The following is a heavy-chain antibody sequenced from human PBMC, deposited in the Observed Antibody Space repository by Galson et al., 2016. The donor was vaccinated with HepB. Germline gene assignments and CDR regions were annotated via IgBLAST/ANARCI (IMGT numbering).Heavy chain of an antibody. CDR1: GGTFNTYS. CDR2: IIPIFVTA. J-gene: IGHJ4*02. V-gene: IGHV1-69*06. D-gene: IGHD5-18*01. Sequence: SVKVSCKASGGTFNTYSISWVRQAPGQGLEWMGGIIPIFVTASYAQKFKGRVTITADKSTSTAYMELSSLRYEDTAVYYCARGYSYGPFDYWGQGSLVSVSS. CDR3: ARGYSYGPFDY.